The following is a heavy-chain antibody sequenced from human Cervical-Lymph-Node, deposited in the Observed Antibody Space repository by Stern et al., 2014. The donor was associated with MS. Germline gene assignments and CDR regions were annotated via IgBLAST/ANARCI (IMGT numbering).Heavy chain of an antibody. Sequence: VQLVESGGGLVKPGGSLRLSCAASGFTVSSYSLNWVRQAPGKGLEWVSSISTRGIYNYYADSVKGRFTISRDTAKNSLYLQMSSLRAEDTAVYYCTRAAGITASGSHFDYWGQGILVTVSS. CDR1: GFTVSSYS. D-gene: IGHD6-19*01. CDR2: ISTRGIYN. CDR3: TRAAGITASGSHFDY. V-gene: IGHV3-21*01. J-gene: IGHJ4*02.